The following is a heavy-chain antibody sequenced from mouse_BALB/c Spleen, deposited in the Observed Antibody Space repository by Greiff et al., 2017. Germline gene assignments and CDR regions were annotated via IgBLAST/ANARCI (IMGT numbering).Heavy chain of an antibody. CDR1: GYTFTSYT. CDR3: ARRAWGNYDAMDY. CDR2: INPSSGYT. D-gene: IGHD2-1*01. J-gene: IGHJ4*01. V-gene: IGHV1-4*02. Sequence: VKLVESAAELARPGASVKMSCKASGYTFTSYTMHWVKQRPGQGLEWIGYINPSSGYTEYNQKFKDKTTLTADKSSSTAYMQLSSLTSEVSAVYYCARRAWGNYDAMDYWGQGTSVTVSS.